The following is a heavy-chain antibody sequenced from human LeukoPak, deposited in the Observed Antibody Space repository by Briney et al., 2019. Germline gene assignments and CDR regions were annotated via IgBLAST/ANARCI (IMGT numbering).Heavy chain of an antibody. CDR3: AELGITMIGGV. V-gene: IGHV3-21*01. Sequence: GGSLRLSCAASGFTFSSYSMNWVRQAPGKGLEWVSSISSSSSYIYYADSVKGRFTISRDNAKNSLYLQMNSLRTEDTAVYYCAELGITMIGGVWGKGTTVTISS. D-gene: IGHD3-10*02. CDR2: ISSSSSYI. J-gene: IGHJ6*04. CDR1: GFTFSSYS.